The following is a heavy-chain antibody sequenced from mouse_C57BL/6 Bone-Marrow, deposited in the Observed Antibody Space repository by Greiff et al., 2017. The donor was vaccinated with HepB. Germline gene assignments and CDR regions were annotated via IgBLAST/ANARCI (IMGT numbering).Heavy chain of an antibody. Sequence: QVQLQQSDAELVKPGASVKISCKVSGYTFTDHTIHWMKQRPEQGLEWIGYIYPRDGSTKYNEKFKGKATLTADKSSSTAYMQLNSLTSENSAVYFCARTEGYDYAGYAMDYWGQGTSVTVSS. J-gene: IGHJ4*01. V-gene: IGHV1-78*01. D-gene: IGHD2-4*01. CDR2: IYPRDGST. CDR1: GYTFTDHT. CDR3: ARTEGYDYAGYAMDY.